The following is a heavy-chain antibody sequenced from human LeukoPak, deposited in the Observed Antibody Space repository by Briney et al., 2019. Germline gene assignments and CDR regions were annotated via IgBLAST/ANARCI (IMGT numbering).Heavy chain of an antibody. CDR3: ARKKTVYFDY. Sequence: SETLSLTCSVSGGSISSYYWSWIRQPPGKGLEWIGYIYYSGSTNYNPSLKSRVTISVDTSENQFSLKLSSVTAADTAVYYCARKKTVYFDYWGQGTLVTVSS. V-gene: IGHV4-59*08. J-gene: IGHJ4*02. CDR1: GGSISSYY. D-gene: IGHD2-8*01. CDR2: IYYSGST.